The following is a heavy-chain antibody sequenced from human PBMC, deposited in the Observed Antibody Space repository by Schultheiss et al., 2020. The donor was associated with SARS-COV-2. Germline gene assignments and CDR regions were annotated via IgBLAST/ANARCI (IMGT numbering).Heavy chain of an antibody. CDR3: ASLGLISAAVWSSY. J-gene: IGHJ4*02. Sequence: GGSLRLSCAASGFTFSSYEMNWVRQAPGKGLEWVLYISSSGSTIYYADSVKGRFTISRDNAKNSLYLQMNSLRAEDTAVYYCASLGLISAAVWSSYWGQGTLVTVSS. V-gene: IGHV3-48*03. CDR1: GFTFSSYE. CDR2: ISSSGSTI. D-gene: IGHD6-13*01.